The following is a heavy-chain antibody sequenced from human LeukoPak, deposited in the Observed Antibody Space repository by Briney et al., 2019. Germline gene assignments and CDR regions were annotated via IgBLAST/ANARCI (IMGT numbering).Heavy chain of an antibody. Sequence: GGSLRLSCAASGFNFNSYMGWVRQAPEDGLEWVAIINRDETDIYYVDSVKGRFTISRDNAKSSLFLEMNSLRVEDTAVYYCASIPLLWFGELFPDYWGQGTLVTVSS. CDR2: INRDETDI. D-gene: IGHD3-10*01. V-gene: IGHV3-7*01. J-gene: IGHJ4*02. CDR3: ASIPLLWFGELFPDY. CDR1: GFNFNSY.